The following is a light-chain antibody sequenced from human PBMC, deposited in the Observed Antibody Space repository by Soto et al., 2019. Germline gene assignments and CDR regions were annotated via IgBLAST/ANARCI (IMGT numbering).Light chain of an antibody. CDR3: QQYGSSPRT. Sequence: VLTQSPGTLCLSPGESATFFCRASQSVSSNYVAWYQHKPGLAPRLLIHGTFKRATGIPDRFSGSGSGTDFTLTISRMEPEDFAVYCCQQYGSSPRTFGEGTKVAIK. V-gene: IGKV3-20*01. CDR2: GTF. J-gene: IGKJ1*01. CDR1: QSVSSNY.